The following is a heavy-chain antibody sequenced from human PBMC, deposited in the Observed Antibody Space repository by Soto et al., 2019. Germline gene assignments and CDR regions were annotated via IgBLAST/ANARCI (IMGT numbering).Heavy chain of an antibody. D-gene: IGHD3-10*01. CDR2: ISSSGGST. J-gene: IGHJ4*02. V-gene: IGHV3-23*01. CDR1: GFTFSSYA. Sequence: EVQLLESGGGLVQPGGSLRLSCAASGFTFSSYAMSWVRQAPGKGLEWVSGISSSGGSTYYADSVKGRFAISRDNSKHTMYLQMNSLRADDTAVYYCAKAVMIMVRGVHFDSWGQGTLVTVSS. CDR3: AKAVMIMVRGVHFDS.